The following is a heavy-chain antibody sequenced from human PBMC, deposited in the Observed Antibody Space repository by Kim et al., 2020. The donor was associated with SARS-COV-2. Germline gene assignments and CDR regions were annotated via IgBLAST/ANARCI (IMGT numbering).Heavy chain of an antibody. CDR3: ARGGQYQLLRSSYYYYGMDV. V-gene: IGHV3-23*01. Sequence: GGSLRLSCAASGFTFSSYAMSWVRQAPGKGLEWVSAISGSGGSTYYADSVKGRFTISRDNSKNTLYLQMNSLRAEDTAVYYCARGGQYQLLRSSYYYYGMDVWGQGTTVTVSS. CDR2: ISGSGGST. J-gene: IGHJ6*02. D-gene: IGHD2-2*01. CDR1: GFTFSSYA.